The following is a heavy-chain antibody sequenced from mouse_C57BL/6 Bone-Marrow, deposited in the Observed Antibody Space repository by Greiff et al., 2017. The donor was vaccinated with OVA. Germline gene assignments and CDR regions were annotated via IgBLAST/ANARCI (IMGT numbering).Heavy chain of an antibody. Sequence: EVQVVESGGGLVQPGGSLSLSCAASGFTFTDYYMSWVRQPPGKALEWLGFIRNKANGYTTEYSASVKGRFTISRDNSQSILYLQMNALRAEDSATYYCARYYYRPGDYWGQGTSVTVSS. V-gene: IGHV7-3*01. CDR3: ARYYYRPGDY. J-gene: IGHJ4*01. CDR1: GFTFTDYY. D-gene: IGHD1-1*01. CDR2: IRNKANGYTT.